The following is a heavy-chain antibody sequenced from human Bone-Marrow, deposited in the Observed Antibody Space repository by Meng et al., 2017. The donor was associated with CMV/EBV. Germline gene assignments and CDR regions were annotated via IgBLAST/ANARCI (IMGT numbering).Heavy chain of an antibody. Sequence: ASVKVSCKDSGYTFINFGFSWVRQAPGQGLQWMGWISTYNGNTNYAQRLQGRVTLTTDTSTSTAYMELRSLRSDDTAVYYCARGEEEFWSGYYTVLGNGMDVWGQGTTVTVSS. CDR2: ISTYNGNT. J-gene: IGHJ6*02. V-gene: IGHV1-18*01. D-gene: IGHD3-3*01. CDR1: GYTFINFG. CDR3: ARGEEEFWSGYYTVLGNGMDV.